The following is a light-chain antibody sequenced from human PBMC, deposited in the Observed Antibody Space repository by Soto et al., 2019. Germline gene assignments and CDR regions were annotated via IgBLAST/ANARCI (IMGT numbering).Light chain of an antibody. V-gene: IGLV2-23*02. CDR1: TNDVATYNL. CDR3: CSYAGGNTFV. Sequence: QSVLTQPASVSGSPGQSITISCTGTTNDVATYNLVSWHQRHPGKAPRVIIYEVFKRPSGVSNRFSGSKSGNTASLTISGLQAEDEAEDFCCSYAGGNTFVFGGGTKVTVL. J-gene: IGLJ1*01. CDR2: EVF.